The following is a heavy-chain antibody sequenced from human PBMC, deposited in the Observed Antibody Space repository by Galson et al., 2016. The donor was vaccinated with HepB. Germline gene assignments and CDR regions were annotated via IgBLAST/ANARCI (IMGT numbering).Heavy chain of an antibody. V-gene: IGHV4-39*01. D-gene: IGHD4-17*01. J-gene: IGHJ6*02. CDR2: IYYSGTT. Sequence: SETLSLTRTVSGDSISSSRYYWGWIRQPPGKGLEWIGSIYYSGTTYYNPSLKSRVTISVDTSKNQFSLKLSSVTAADTAVYYCARLYGDYEYYFYYYGMDVWGQGTTVTVSS. CDR1: GDSISSSRYY. CDR3: ARLYGDYEYYFYYYGMDV.